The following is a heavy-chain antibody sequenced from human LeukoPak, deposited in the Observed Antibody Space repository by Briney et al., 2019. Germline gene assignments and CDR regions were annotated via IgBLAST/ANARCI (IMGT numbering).Heavy chain of an antibody. V-gene: IGHV1-46*01. Sequence: ASVKVSCKASGYTFTSYHMHWVRQAPGQGLEWMGIINPSGGSTSYAQKFQGRVTMTRDTSTSTVYMELSSLRSEDTAVYYCAKEGSKITFGGVTSFEYWGQGTLVTVSS. CDR1: GYTFTSYH. D-gene: IGHD3-16*01. J-gene: IGHJ4*02. CDR2: INPSGGST. CDR3: AKEGSKITFGGVTSFEY.